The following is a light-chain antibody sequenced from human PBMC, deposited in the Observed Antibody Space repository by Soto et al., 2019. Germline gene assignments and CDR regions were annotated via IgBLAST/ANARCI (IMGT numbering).Light chain of an antibody. CDR2: KND. Sequence: QSVVTQPPSVSGTPGRRATILFLGSASNIGKYYVYWYQKLPGATPNLLIYKNDQRPSGVPDRFSASTSGTSASLAISGLRSEDEADYYCAVWDDRLHGVFGGGTKLTVL. CDR3: AVWDDRLHGV. CDR1: ASNIGKYY. V-gene: IGLV1-47*01. J-gene: IGLJ3*02.